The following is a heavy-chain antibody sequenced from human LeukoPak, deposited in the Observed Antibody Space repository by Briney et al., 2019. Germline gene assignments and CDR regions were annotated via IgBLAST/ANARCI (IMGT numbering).Heavy chain of an antibody. CDR1: GFTFSSYA. Sequence: PGGSLRLSCAASGFTFSSYAMHWVRQAPGKGLEWVAFIRYDGSNKYYADSVKGRFTISRDDSKNTLYLQVNSLRAEDTAAYYCAKGYYFDILSGYSSLDSWGQGTLVTVSS. V-gene: IGHV3-30*02. CDR3: AKGYYFDILSGYSSLDS. CDR2: IRYDGSNK. J-gene: IGHJ4*02. D-gene: IGHD3-9*01.